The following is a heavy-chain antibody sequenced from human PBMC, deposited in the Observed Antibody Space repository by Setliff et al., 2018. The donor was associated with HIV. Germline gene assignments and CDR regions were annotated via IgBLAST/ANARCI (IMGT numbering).Heavy chain of an antibody. Sequence: SETLSLTCTVSGASISSSSYYWGWIRQPPGKGLEWIGSIYYSGSTYYNPSLKSRVTITVDTSKNKFSLKLRSVTAADTAVYYCARGHTVVAYWYFDLWGRGTLVTSPQ. D-gene: IGHD2-15*01. V-gene: IGHV4-39*07. J-gene: IGHJ2*01. CDR2: IYYSGST. CDR1: GASISSSSYY. CDR3: ARGHTVVAYWYFDL.